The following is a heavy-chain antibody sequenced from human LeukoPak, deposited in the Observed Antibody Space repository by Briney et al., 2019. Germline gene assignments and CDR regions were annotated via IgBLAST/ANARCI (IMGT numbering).Heavy chain of an antibody. J-gene: IGHJ5*02. D-gene: IGHD6-13*01. CDR3: ARASRAAAGTGWFDP. V-gene: IGHV4-39*07. Sequence: SETLSLTCTVSGGSISSSSYYWGWIRQPPGKGLEWIGSIYYSGSTYYNPSLKSRVTISVDTSKNQFSLKLSSVTAADTAVYYCARASRAAAGTGWFDPWGQGTLVTVSS. CDR2: IYYSGST. CDR1: GGSISSSSYY.